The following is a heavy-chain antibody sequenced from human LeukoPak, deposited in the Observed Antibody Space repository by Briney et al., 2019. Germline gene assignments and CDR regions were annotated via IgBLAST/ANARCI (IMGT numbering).Heavy chain of an antibody. CDR2: ISGSGGNT. Sequence: GGSLRLSCAASGFTFSSYAMSWVRQAPGKGLEWVSAISGSGGNTYYADSVKGRFTISRDNSKNTLYLQMNSLRAEDTAVYYCAKAPLQQLAPFDYWGQGTLVTVSS. CDR1: GFTFSSYA. V-gene: IGHV3-23*01. CDR3: AKAPLQQLAPFDY. J-gene: IGHJ4*02. D-gene: IGHD6-13*01.